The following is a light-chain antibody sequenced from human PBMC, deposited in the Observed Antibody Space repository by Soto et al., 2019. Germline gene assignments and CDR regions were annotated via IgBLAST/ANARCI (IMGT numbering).Light chain of an antibody. CDR2: EVS. Sequence: QSVLTQPPSVSGSPGQSVTISCTGTSSDVGSYNRVSWYQQPPGTAPKLMIYEVSNRPSGVPDRFSGSKSGNTASLTISGLQAEYETDYYCSSYTSSTVLFGGGTKLTVL. J-gene: IGLJ2*01. CDR3: SSYTSSTVL. CDR1: SSDVGSYNR. V-gene: IGLV2-18*02.